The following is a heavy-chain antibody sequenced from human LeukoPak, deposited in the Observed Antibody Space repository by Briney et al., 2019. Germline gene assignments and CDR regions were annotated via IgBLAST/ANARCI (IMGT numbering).Heavy chain of an antibody. CDR1: GGSFSGYY. CDR2: INHSGST. J-gene: IGHJ5*02. Sequence: SETLSLTCAVYGGSFSGYYWSWIRQPPGKGLEWIGEINHSGSTNYNPSLKSRVTISVDTSKNQFSLKLSSVTAADTAVYYCARGLYYYGSWGQGTLVTVSS. CDR3: ARGLYYYGS. V-gene: IGHV4-34*01. D-gene: IGHD3-10*01.